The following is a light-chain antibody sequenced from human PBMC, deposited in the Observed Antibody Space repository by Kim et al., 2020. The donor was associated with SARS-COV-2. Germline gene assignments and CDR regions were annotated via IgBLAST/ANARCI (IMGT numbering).Light chain of an antibody. J-gene: IGKJ1*01. V-gene: IGKV1-16*02. CDR2: AAS. Sequence: AADGDRATITCAASQGISNYLAWFHQKPGKAPKSLIYAASNLQSGGPSKYSASGSGIDFTLTISSLQPEEFATYYCQQYNSYPWTFGQGTKVDIK. CDR1: QGISNY. CDR3: QQYNSYPWT.